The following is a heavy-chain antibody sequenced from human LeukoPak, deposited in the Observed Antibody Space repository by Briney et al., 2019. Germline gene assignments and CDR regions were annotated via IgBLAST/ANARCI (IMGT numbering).Heavy chain of an antibody. V-gene: IGHV3-30*02. D-gene: IGHD2-15*01. CDR2: IRYDGSNT. Sequence: PGGSLRLSCAASGFTFSSYGMHWVRQAPGKGLEWVAFIRYDGSNTYYADSVKGRFTISRDNSKNTLYLQVNSLRAEDTAVYYCAKEISAASSSGWGQGTLVTVSS. J-gene: IGHJ4*02. CDR3: AKEISAASSSG. CDR1: GFTFSSYG.